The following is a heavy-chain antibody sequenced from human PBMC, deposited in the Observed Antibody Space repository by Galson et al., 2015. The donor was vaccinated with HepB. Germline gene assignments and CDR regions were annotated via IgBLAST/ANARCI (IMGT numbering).Heavy chain of an antibody. J-gene: IGHJ4*02. V-gene: IGHV1-18*01. CDR3: ARDRGLFVVTPEMIFDY. D-gene: IGHD4-23*01. CDR1: GYTFTSYG. CDR2: ISAHNGNT. Sequence: SVKVSCKASGYTFTSYGISWVRQAPGQGLQLMGWISAHNGNTNYPQKIQGRVTMTRDTSTSTAYMELRSLRSDDTAVYYCARDRGLFVVTPEMIFDYWGQGTLVTVSS.